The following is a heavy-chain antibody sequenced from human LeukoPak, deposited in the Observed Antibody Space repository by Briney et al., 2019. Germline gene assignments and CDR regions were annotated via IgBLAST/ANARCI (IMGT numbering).Heavy chain of an antibody. Sequence: GGSLRLSRAASGFTFSSYWMSWVRQAPGKGLEWVANINKDGGEKYYVDSVKGRFTISRDNAKNSLYLQMNSLRADDTAVYYCAKEWLYNWFDPWGQGTLVTVSS. CDR2: INKDGGEK. CDR1: GFTFSSYW. V-gene: IGHV3-7*03. CDR3: AKEWLYNWFDP. J-gene: IGHJ5*02. D-gene: IGHD5-12*01.